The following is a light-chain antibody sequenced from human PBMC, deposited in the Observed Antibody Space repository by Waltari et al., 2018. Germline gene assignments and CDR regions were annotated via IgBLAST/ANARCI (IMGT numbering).Light chain of an antibody. J-gene: IGKJ5*01. V-gene: IGKV3-15*01. CDR1: QSLTN. Sequence: EVVMTQSPATLSVAPGERATLSCRASQSLTNLAWYQQQPGQTPRLLIYGSYTRAPGVPARFSGSGSGTEFTLTISGLQSEDFAVYYCQQYHSIPITFGQGTRLEIK. CDR3: QQYHSIPIT. CDR2: GSY.